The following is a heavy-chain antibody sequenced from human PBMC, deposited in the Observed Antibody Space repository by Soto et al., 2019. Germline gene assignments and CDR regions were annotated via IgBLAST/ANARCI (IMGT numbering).Heavy chain of an antibody. D-gene: IGHD3-10*01. J-gene: IGHJ4*02. Sequence: EVQLVESGGGLVQPGGSLRLSCAASGFTFSRHTMNWVRQAPGKGLAWVSYISSSSTTIYYADPVQGRFTIPRDNAKNSLYLQMNSLRDEDTAVYYCARRSDTPGSRFDYWGQGTLVTVSS. CDR2: ISSSSTTI. CDR1: GFTFSRHT. CDR3: ARRSDTPGSRFDY. V-gene: IGHV3-48*02.